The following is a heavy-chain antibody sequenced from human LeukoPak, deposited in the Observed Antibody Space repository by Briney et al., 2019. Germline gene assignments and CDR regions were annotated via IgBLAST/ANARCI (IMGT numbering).Heavy chain of an antibody. V-gene: IGHV1-18*04. CDR2: ISAYNGNT. D-gene: IGHD2-2*01. CDR1: GYTFTSYG. Sequence: ASVKVSCKASGYTFTSYGISWARQAPGQGLEWMGWISAYNGNTNYAQKLQGRVTMTTDTSTSTAYMELRSLRSDDTAVYYCARYCSSTSCYLDAFDIWGQGTMVTVSS. CDR3: ARYCSSTSCYLDAFDI. J-gene: IGHJ3*02.